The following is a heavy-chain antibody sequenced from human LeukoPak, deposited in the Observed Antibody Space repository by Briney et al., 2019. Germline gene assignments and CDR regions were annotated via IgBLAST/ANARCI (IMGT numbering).Heavy chain of an antibody. CDR2: IYSGGST. CDR1: EFTLTHYA. CDR3: AGGTVTSMS. V-gene: IGHV3-66*01. Sequence: GGALSLSCASSEFTLTHYALICVPQARGRGLVGGSVIYSGGSTYYADSVKGRFTISRDNSKNTLYLRVDSLEAEGTGVYFFAGGTVTSMSWGQGTLVTVSS. D-gene: IGHD4-17*01. J-gene: IGHJ5*02.